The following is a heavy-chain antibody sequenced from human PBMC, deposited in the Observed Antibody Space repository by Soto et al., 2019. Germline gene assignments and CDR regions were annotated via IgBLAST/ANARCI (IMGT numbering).Heavy chain of an antibody. CDR1: GGTFSSYA. CDR3: ARGGDVVVTLLYYFDY. V-gene: IGHV1-69*12. Sequence: QVQLVQSGAEVKKPGSSVKVSCKASGGTFSSYAISWVRQAPGQGLEWMGGIIPIFGTANYAQKFQDRVTITADESTSTAYMELSSLRSEDTAVYYCARGGDVVVTLLYYFDYWGQGTLVTVSS. CDR2: IIPIFGTA. D-gene: IGHD2-21*02. J-gene: IGHJ4*02.